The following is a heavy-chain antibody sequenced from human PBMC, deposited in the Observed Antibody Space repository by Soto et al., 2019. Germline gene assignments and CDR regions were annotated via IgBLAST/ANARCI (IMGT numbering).Heavy chain of an antibody. Sequence: GGSLRLSCSASGFTFSSYAMHWVRQAPGKGLEYVSAISSNGGSTYYADSVKGRFTISRDNSKNTLYLQMSSLRAEDTAVYYCVKDLTVVAATHPSVGYWGQGTLVTVSS. D-gene: IGHD2-15*01. CDR1: GFTFSSYA. V-gene: IGHV3-64D*08. J-gene: IGHJ4*02. CDR3: VKDLTVVAATHPSVGY. CDR2: ISSNGGST.